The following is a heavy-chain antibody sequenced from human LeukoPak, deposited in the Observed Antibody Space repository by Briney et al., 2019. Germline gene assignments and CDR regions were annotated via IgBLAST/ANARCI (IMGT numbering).Heavy chain of an antibody. Sequence: ASVKVSCKGSGYPFISYGITWVRQAPGQGLEWVGYISAYSGNTQYGQNVQGRVTMTTETSTSTAYMELRNLRSDDTAVYFCASGAYYPFDFWGQGTLVTVSS. CDR2: ISAYSGNT. V-gene: IGHV1-18*01. D-gene: IGHD1-26*01. CDR3: ASGAYYPFDF. J-gene: IGHJ4*02. CDR1: GYPFISYG.